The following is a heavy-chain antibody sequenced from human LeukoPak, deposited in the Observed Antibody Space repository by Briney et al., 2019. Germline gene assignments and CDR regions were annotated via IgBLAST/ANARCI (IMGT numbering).Heavy chain of an antibody. D-gene: IGHD3-22*01. CDR3: ARGGSTCYYDTRFIDY. J-gene: IGHJ4*02. CDR2: ISAYNGNT. V-gene: IGHV1-18*01. CDR1: GYTFTSYG. Sequence: ASVKVSCKASGYTFTSYGISWVRQAPGQGLEWMGWISAYNGNTNYAQKLQGRVTMTTDTSTSTAYMELRSLRSDDTAVYYCARGGSTCYYDTRFIDYWGQGTLVTVSS.